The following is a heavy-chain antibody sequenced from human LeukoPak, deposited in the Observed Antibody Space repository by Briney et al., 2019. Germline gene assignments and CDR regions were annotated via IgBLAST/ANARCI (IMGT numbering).Heavy chain of an antibody. D-gene: IGHD1-26*01. J-gene: IGHJ4*02. CDR2: ISSSGSHT. CDR3: ARHPDGSLSLDY. V-gene: IGHV3-11*03. CDR1: GFSFSDYY. Sequence: GGSLRLSCVASGFSFSDYYMSWIRQAPGKGLEWVSYISSSGSHTNYADSVTGRFTISRNNAKRSLHLQMNSLRAEDTAVYYCARHPDGSLSLDYWGQGTLVTVSS.